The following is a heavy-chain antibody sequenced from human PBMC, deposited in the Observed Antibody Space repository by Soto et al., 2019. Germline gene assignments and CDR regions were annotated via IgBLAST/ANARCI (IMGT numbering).Heavy chain of an antibody. V-gene: IGHV2-26*01. D-gene: IGHD2-2*01. Sequence: SGPTRGNPTETLTLTCTVSGLSLTNGRLGVSWIRQPPGKALEWLAHIFSNDDKSYSTSLKSRLTISKDISRSQVVLTMTNMDPVDSATYYCALIKDCSRTDCYLDSFDPWRHVPLVPVSP. CDR2: IFSNDDK. CDR1: GLSLTNGRLG. J-gene: IGHJ5*02. CDR3: ALIKDCSRTDCYLDSFDP.